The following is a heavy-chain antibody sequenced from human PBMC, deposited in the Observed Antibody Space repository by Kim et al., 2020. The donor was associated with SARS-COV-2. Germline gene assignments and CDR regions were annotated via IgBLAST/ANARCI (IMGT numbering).Heavy chain of an antibody. V-gene: IGHV7-4-1*02. CDR2: INTDTGNP. D-gene: IGHD3-10*01. CDR1: GYRFNNYA. J-gene: IGHJ6*02. Sequence: ASVKVSCKASGYRFNNYALIWVRQAPGQGLDYMGWINTDTGNPTYAQGFTGRFVFSLDTSVSTAFLQISSLKAEDTATYYCARASFYFASGNYYPDRMAVWGQGTTVTVSS. CDR3: ARASFYFASGNYYPDRMAV.